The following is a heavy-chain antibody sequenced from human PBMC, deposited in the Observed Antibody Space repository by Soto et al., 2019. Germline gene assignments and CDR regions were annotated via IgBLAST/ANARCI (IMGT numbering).Heavy chain of an antibody. CDR3: ARGYSRARTNWFDP. D-gene: IGHD6-13*01. CDR2: IIPIFGTA. Sequence: ASVKVSCKASGGTFSSYAISWVRQAPGQGLEWMGGIIPIFGTANYAQKFQGRVTITADESTSTAYMELSSLRSEDTAVYYCARGYSRARTNWFDPWGQGTLVTV. V-gene: IGHV1-69*13. J-gene: IGHJ5*02. CDR1: GGTFSSYA.